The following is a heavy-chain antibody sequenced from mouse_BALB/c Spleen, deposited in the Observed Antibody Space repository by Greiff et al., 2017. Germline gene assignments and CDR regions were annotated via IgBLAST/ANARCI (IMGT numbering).Heavy chain of an antibody. Sequence: EVKVVESGGGLVKPGGSLKLSCAASGFTFSSYAMSWVRQSPEKRLEWVAEISSGGSYTYYPDTVTGRFTISRDNAKNTLYLEMSSLRSEDTAMYYCAYEGFAYWGQGTLVTVSA. CDR1: GFTFSSYA. CDR3: AYEGFAY. V-gene: IGHV5-9-4*01. CDR2: ISSGGSYT. J-gene: IGHJ3*01. D-gene: IGHD2-12*01.